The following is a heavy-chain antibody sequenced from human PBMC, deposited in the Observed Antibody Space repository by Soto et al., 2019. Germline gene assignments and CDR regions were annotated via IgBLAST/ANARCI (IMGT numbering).Heavy chain of an antibody. J-gene: IGHJ4*02. CDR1: GGSISRYY. Sequence: VQLQESGPGLVKPSETLSLTCNVSGGSISRYYWSWFRQPAGKGLEWIGRIYTSGSTNYNTSLKSRVSMSVDTAKNQYSLKLSSVTAADTAVYYCARGGDYYDSSGILDYCGQGTLVTVAS. D-gene: IGHD3-22*01. CDR3: ARGGDYYDSSGILDY. CDR2: IYTSGST. V-gene: IGHV4-4*07.